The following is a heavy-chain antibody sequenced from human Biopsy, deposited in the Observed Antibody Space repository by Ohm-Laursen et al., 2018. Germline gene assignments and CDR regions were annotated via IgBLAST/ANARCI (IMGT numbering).Heavy chain of an antibody. CDR2: INPNSGGT. CDR1: GYTFTDSY. Sequence: ASVKVSCKASGYTFTDSYMHWVRQAPGQGLEWMGWINPNSGGTNYAQKFQGRVTMTRDTSMSTAYMELNRPRSDDTAVYYCARGGLNYWYFDLWGRGTLVTVSS. D-gene: IGHD1-26*01. J-gene: IGHJ2*01. CDR3: ARGGLNYWYFDL. V-gene: IGHV1-2*02.